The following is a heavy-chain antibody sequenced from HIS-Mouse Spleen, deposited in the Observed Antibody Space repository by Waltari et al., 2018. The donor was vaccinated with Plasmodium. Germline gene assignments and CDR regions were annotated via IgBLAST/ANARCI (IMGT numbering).Heavy chain of an antibody. J-gene: IGHJ4*02. Sequence: QVQLQESGPGLVKPSQTLSLTCTVSGGSISSGGYYWSWIRQHPGKGLEWIGYIYYSGSTYYNPSLKSRVTISVDTSKNQFSLKPSSVTAADTAVYYCARSIAATVTFYFDYWGQGTLVTVSS. CDR2: IYYSGST. CDR3: ARSIAATVTFYFDY. V-gene: IGHV4-31*03. CDR1: GGSISSGGYY. D-gene: IGHD6-13*01.